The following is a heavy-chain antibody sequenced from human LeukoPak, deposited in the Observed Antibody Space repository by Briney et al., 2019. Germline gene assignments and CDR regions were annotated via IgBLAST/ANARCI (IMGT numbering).Heavy chain of an antibody. D-gene: IGHD2-2*01. Sequence: GGSLRLSCAASGFTFSSYWMSWVHQAPGKGLEWVANIKQDGSEKYYVDSVKGRFTISRDNAKNSLYLQMNSLRAEDTAVYYCAREDTENCSSTSCYYYYYMDVWGQGTTVTVSS. J-gene: IGHJ6*03. CDR2: IKQDGSEK. CDR1: GFTFSSYW. V-gene: IGHV3-7*01. CDR3: AREDTENCSSTSCYYYYYMDV.